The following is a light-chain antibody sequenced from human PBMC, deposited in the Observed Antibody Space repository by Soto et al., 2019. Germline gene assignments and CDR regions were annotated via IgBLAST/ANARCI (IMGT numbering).Light chain of an antibody. V-gene: IGLV2-11*01. Sequence: QSVLTQPRSVSGSPGQSVTISCTGNSSDVGGYNYVSWYQQYPGKAPKVMIYAVTKRPSGVPDRISGSKSGNTASLTISGLQAEDEADYYCCSYAGSYTHYVFGTGTKVTVL. CDR1: SSDVGGYNY. CDR2: AVT. CDR3: CSYAGSYTHYV. J-gene: IGLJ1*01.